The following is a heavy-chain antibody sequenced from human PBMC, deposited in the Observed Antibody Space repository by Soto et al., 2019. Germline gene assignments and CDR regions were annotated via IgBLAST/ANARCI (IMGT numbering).Heavy chain of an antibody. Sequence: EVQLVESGGGLVKPGESLRLSCAASDLSFSNAYINWVRQAPGKGLEWVGRIKSKTDGGTRDYAAPVKGRFITSRDDSSSTVYLQMNSLKTEDTAVYYCTTRGALGYWGQGTLVTVSS. CDR3: TTRGALGY. CDR2: IKSKTDGGTR. V-gene: IGHV3-15*07. D-gene: IGHD2-15*01. CDR1: DLSFSNAY. J-gene: IGHJ4*02.